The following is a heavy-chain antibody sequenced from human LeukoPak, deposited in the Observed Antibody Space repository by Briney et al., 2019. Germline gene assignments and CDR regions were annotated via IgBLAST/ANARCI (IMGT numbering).Heavy chain of an antibody. Sequence: ASVKVSCKASGYTFTGYYMHWVRQAPGQGLEWMGWINPNSGGSNYAQKLQGRVTMTRDTSISTAYMELSRLRSDDTAVYYCAREHPDLGASDYWGQGTLVTVSS. V-gene: IGHV1-2*02. CDR2: INPNSGGS. CDR1: GYTFTGYY. J-gene: IGHJ4*02. D-gene: IGHD3-16*01. CDR3: AREHPDLGASDY.